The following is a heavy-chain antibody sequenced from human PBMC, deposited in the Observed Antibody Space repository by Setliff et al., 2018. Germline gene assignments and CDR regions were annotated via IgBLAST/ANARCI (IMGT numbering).Heavy chain of an antibody. Sequence: PGGSLRLSCAASGFTFSTYWMSWVRQAPGKGLEWVANIRQDGSEKYYVDSVKGRLSISRDNAKNSLYLQMNSLRAEDTAVYCCARDPHFDSWGQGTLVTVSS. J-gene: IGHJ4*02. CDR2: IRQDGSEK. CDR1: GFTFSTYW. CDR3: ARDPHFDS. V-gene: IGHV3-7*01.